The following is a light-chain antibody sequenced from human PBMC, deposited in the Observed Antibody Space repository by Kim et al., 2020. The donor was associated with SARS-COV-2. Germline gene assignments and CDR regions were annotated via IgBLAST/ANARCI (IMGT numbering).Light chain of an antibody. Sequence: QSALTQPASVSGSPGQSITISCTGTSSDVGAYNFVSWYQQHPGRAHKLMIYDVDNRPSGVSNRFSGSKSGNTASLTISGLQAEDEADYYCNSYTTGNSWVFGGGTQLTVL. V-gene: IGLV2-14*03. J-gene: IGLJ3*02. CDR1: SSDVGAYNF. CDR3: NSYTTGNSWV. CDR2: DVD.